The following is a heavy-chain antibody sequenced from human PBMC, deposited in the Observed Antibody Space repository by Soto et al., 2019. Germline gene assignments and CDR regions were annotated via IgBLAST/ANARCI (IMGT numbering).Heavy chain of an antibody. D-gene: IGHD2-15*01. Sequence: QVTLKESGPVLVKPTETLTLTCTVSGFSLSNARMGVSWIRQPPGKALEWLAHIFSNDEKTYSTSLKSRLTISKDTSKSQVVLTMTNMDPVDTATYYCARIQGYCSGGSCYSDAFDIWGQGTMVTVSS. V-gene: IGHV2-26*01. J-gene: IGHJ3*02. CDR1: GFSLSNARMG. CDR3: ARIQGYCSGGSCYSDAFDI. CDR2: IFSNDEK.